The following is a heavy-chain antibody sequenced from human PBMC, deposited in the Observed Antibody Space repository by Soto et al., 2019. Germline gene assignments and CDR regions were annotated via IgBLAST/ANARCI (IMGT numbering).Heavy chain of an antibody. Sequence: GGSLRLSCAASGFTFSNAWMSWVRQAPWKGLEWVGRIKSKTDGGTTDYAAPVKGRFTISRDDSKNTLYLQMNSLKTEDTAVYYCTVGSLEWLLYQFDYWGQGTLVTVS. CDR3: TVGSLEWLLYQFDY. V-gene: IGHV3-15*01. D-gene: IGHD3-3*01. J-gene: IGHJ4*02. CDR1: GFTFSNAW. CDR2: IKSKTDGGTT.